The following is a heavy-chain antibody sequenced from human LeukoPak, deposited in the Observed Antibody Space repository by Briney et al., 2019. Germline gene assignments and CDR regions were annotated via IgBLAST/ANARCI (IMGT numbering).Heavy chain of an antibody. V-gene: IGHV3-9*01. CDR2: ISWNSGSI. CDR1: GFTFDDYA. CDR3: ARDRRLQYYFDY. D-gene: IGHD3-16*01. Sequence: GGSLRLSCAASGFTFDDYAMHWVRQAPGKGLEWVSGISWNSGSIGYADSVKGRFTISRDNSKNTLYLQMNSLRAEDTAVYYCARDRRLQYYFDYWGQGTLVTVSS. J-gene: IGHJ4*02.